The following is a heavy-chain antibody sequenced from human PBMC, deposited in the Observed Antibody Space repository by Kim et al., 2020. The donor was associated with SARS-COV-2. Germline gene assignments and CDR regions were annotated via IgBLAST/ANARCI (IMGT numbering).Heavy chain of an antibody. CDR2: ICYTGKT. CDR1: GGSINNFC. D-gene: IGHD4-17*01. J-gene: IGHJ6*01. Sequence: SETLSLTCTVSGGSINNFCWNWIRQAPGKGLEWVGYICYTGKTNYNSSLKSRVILSLDTTKKQLSLKMRSLTAADTAAYYCARQGYSDWTSYYYGMDVWG. CDR3: ARQGYSDWTSYYYGMDV. V-gene: IGHV4-59*13.